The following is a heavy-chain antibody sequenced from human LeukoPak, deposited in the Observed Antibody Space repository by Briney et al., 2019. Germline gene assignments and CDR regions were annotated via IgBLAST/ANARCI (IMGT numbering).Heavy chain of an antibody. J-gene: IGHJ4*02. Sequence: GGSLRLSCAASGFSFSTYAMNWVRQAPGKGLEWVSTISVSGDSTFYADSVQGRFTISRDTSKNSLSLHMNSLRAEDTAVYFCARRGGRNGWGDFDYWGQGTQVTVSS. D-gene: IGHD3-10*01. V-gene: IGHV3-23*01. CDR3: ARRGGRNGWGDFDY. CDR2: ISVSGDST. CDR1: GFSFSTYA.